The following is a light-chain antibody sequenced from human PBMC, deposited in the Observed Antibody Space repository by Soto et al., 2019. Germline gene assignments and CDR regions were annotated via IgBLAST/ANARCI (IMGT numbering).Light chain of an antibody. CDR3: QQSYSTPRT. Sequence: DIQMTQSPSSLSASVGDRVTITCRASQSISSYLNWYQQKPGKAPKLLIYAASSLQSGVPSRFSGSGSGTEFTLNISSLQPEDFATYYCQQSYSTPRTFGQGTKVDIK. CDR1: QSISSY. J-gene: IGKJ1*01. CDR2: AAS. V-gene: IGKV1-39*01.